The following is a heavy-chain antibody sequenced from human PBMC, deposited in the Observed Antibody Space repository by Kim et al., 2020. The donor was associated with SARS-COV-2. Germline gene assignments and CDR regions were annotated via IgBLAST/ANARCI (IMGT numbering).Heavy chain of an antibody. Sequence: ASVKVSCKASGYTFDTFSLYWLRQAPGQRFEWMGWINGGNGNTRYSQNFQGRVIFTRDTSATTAYMELTSLTFKDTAVYYCAREGSASYTWLDPCGQGTL. CDR3: AREGSASYTWLDP. D-gene: IGHD3-10*01. CDR1: GYTFDTFS. CDR2: INGGNGNT. V-gene: IGHV1-3*01. J-gene: IGHJ5*02.